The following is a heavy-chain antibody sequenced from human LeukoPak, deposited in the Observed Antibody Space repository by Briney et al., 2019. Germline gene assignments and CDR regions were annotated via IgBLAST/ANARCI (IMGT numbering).Heavy chain of an antibody. CDR2: INGESSIV. J-gene: IGHJ4*02. V-gene: IGHV3-74*01. Sequence: PGGSLRLSCAASGFTFSSYWMHWVRQGPGIGLVWVSRINGESSIVNYADSVKGRFTISRDNAKNTLDLRMNSLRVEDTAVYFCAREWGNSVLPLDYWGQGTLVTVSP. CDR1: GFTFSSYW. D-gene: IGHD3-16*01. CDR3: AREWGNSVLPLDY.